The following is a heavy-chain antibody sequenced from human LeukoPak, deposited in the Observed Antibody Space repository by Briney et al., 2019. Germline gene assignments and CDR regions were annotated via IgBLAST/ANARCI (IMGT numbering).Heavy chain of an antibody. Sequence: GGSLRLSCAASGFTLSSYWMHWVRQAPGKGLVWVSRINSDGSSTSYADSVKGRFTISRDNAKNTLYLQMNSLRAEDTAVYYCARGGVLLWFGELLDQYYFDYWGQGTLVTVSS. CDR2: INSDGSST. J-gene: IGHJ4*02. V-gene: IGHV3-74*01. D-gene: IGHD3-10*01. CDR1: GFTLSSYW. CDR3: ARGGVLLWFGELLDQYYFDY.